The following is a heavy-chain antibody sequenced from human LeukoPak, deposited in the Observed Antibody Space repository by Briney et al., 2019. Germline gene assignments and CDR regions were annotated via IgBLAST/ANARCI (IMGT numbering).Heavy chain of an antibody. CDR3: ARGEMATIRPLDY. V-gene: IGHV1-2*04. D-gene: IGHD5-24*01. CDR1: GYTFTGYY. Sequence: EASVKVSCKASGYTFTGYYMHWVRQAPGQGLEWMGWINPNSGGTNYAQKFQGWVTMTRDTSISTAYMELSRLRSDDTAVYYCARGEMATIRPLDYWGQGTLVTVSS. CDR2: INPNSGGT. J-gene: IGHJ4*02.